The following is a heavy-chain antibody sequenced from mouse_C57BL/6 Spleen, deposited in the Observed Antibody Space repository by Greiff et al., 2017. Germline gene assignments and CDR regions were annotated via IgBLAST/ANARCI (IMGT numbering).Heavy chain of an antibody. V-gene: IGHV5-9*01. J-gene: IGHJ3*01. CDR2: ISGGGGNT. CDR3: AEEVTGFAY. CDR1: GFTFSSYT. Sequence: EVQLVESGGGLVKPGGSLKLSCAASGFTFSSYTMSWVRQTPEKRLEWVATISGGGGNTYYPDSVKGRFTISRDNAKNTLYLQMSSLRSEDTALYYCAEEVTGFAYWGQGTLVTVSA.